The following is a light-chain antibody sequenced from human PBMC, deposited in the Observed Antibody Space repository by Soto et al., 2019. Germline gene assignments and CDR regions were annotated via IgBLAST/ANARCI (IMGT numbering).Light chain of an antibody. CDR2: EVS. CDR1: SSDVGTYNY. CDR3: CSSGGSPTYV. J-gene: IGLJ1*01. V-gene: IGLV2-23*02. Sequence: QSALTQPASVSGSPGQSITISCTGTSSDVGTYNYVSWYQQHSGKAPKHMIYEVSNRPSGVSNRFSGSKSGNTASLTISGLQAEDEADYYCCSSGGSPTYVFGTGTKVTVL.